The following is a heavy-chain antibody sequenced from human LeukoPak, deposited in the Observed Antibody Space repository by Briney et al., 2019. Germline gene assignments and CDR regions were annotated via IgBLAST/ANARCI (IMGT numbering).Heavy chain of an antibody. Sequence: PSETLSLTCAVYGGSFSGYYWSWIRQPPGKGLEWIGEINHSGSTNYNPSLKSRVTVSVDTSKNQFSLKLSSVTAADTAVYYCARGPSYCGSGSYNWVTFYYYYGMDVWGQGTTVTVSS. CDR1: GGSFSGYY. J-gene: IGHJ6*02. D-gene: IGHD3-10*01. V-gene: IGHV4-34*01. CDR2: INHSGST. CDR3: ARGPSYCGSGSYNWVTFYYYYGMDV.